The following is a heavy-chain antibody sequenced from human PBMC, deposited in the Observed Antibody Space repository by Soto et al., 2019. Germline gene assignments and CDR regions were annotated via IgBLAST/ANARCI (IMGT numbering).Heavy chain of an antibody. D-gene: IGHD6-19*01. Sequence: QVQLQESGPGLVKPSETLSLTCTVSDGSITSYYWSWIRQPAGKGLEWIGLIYISGSTNYNPSLKSRVTMSIDTSKNQFSLKLSSVTAADTAVYYCATTRGSGWYFFDYWGQGTLATVSS. CDR3: ATTRGSGWYFFDY. CDR2: IYISGST. CDR1: DGSITSYY. V-gene: IGHV4-4*07. J-gene: IGHJ4*02.